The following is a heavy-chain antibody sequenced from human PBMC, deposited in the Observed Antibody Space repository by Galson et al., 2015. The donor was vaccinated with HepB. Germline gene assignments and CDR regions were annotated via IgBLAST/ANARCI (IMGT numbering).Heavy chain of an antibody. Sequence: SLRLSCAASGFTFSSYAMHWVRQAPGKGLEWVAVISYDGSNKYYADSVKGRFTISRDNSKNTLYLQMNSLRAEDTAVYYCARTAVAGTGEGIWGQGTMVTVSS. CDR2: ISYDGSNK. J-gene: IGHJ3*02. CDR1: GFTFSSYA. CDR3: ARTAVAGTGEGI. V-gene: IGHV3-30*04. D-gene: IGHD6-19*01.